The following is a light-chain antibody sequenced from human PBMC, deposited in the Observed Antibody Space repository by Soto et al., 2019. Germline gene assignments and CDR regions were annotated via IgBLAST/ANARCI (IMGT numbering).Light chain of an antibody. Sequence: EIVLTQSPATLSLSPGERATLSCRASQSVTSNQLAWFQQKPGQAPRLLMYGASNRATGIPDRFSGSGSGTDFTLTISRLEPEDFAVYYCQQYGGLPRTFGQGTKVDTK. CDR1: QSVTSNQ. V-gene: IGKV3-20*01. CDR2: GAS. J-gene: IGKJ1*01. CDR3: QQYGGLPRT.